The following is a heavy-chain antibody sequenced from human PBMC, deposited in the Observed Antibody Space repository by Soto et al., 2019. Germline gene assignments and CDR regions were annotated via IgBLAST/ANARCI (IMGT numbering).Heavy chain of an antibody. CDR3: AKGVWGGDAYNDC. CDR2: ISGSGDST. J-gene: IGHJ4*02. Sequence: PGRSLRLSGAACVLTFSYYAISLVRQSPGKGLEWVSAISGSGDSTYYADSVKGRFTVSRDNSKNTLFLQMNSLIAEDTAVYYSAKGVWGGDAYNDCWRQGTVVTVSS. V-gene: IGHV3-23*01. D-gene: IGHD3-16*01. CDR1: VLTFSYYA.